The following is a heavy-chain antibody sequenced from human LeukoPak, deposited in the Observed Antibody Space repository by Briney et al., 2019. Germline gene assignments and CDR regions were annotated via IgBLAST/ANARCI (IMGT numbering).Heavy chain of an antibody. V-gene: IGHV4-34*01. CDR3: ARRRLRNWFDP. D-gene: IGHD4-17*01. J-gene: IGHJ5*02. Sequence: SETLSLTCAVYGGSFSGYYWSWIRQPPGKGLEWIGEINHSGSTNYNPSLKSRVTISVDTSKNQFSLKLSSVTAADTAVYYCARRRLRNWFDPWGRGTLVTVSS. CDR2: INHSGST. CDR1: GGSFSGYY.